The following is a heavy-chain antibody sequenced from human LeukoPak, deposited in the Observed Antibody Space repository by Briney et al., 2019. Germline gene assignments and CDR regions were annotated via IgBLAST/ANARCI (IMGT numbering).Heavy chain of an antibody. J-gene: IGHJ4*02. V-gene: IGHV3-74*01. CDR2: IDTDGSSI. Sequence: GGSLRLSCAASGFTFSRSWMHWVRQAPGKGLVWVSRIDTDGSSISYADSVKGRFTISRDNSKNTLYLQMNSLRAEDTAVYYCARGPSGYHNTGGQGTLVTVSS. D-gene: IGHD5-12*01. CDR1: GFTFSRSW. CDR3: ARGPSGYHNT.